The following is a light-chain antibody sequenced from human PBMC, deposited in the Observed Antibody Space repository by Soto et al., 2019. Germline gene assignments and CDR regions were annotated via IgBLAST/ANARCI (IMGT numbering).Light chain of an antibody. CDR1: QGISSW. CDR3: QQGNSFLRT. V-gene: IGKV1-12*01. J-gene: IGKJ1*01. Sequence: DIQMTQSPSSVSASVGDRVTITCRASQGISSWLAWYQKKPGKAPKLLIYAASRLQSGVPSRFSGSGSGTYFTLTISSLQPEDFATYCCQQGNSFLRTFGQGTKVEIK. CDR2: AAS.